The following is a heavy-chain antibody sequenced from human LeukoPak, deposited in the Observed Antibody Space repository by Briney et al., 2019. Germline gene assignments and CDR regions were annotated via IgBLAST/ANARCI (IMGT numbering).Heavy chain of an antibody. Sequence: PGGSLRLSCAASGFTFSSYEMNWVRQAPGKGLEWVSYISSTSSTTYYADSVQGRFTISRDNARNSLYLQMNSLRDDDTAVYYCARDRGIWNWGQGTLVSVSS. V-gene: IGHV3-48*02. J-gene: IGHJ4*02. CDR2: ISSTSSTT. CDR1: GFTFSSYE. CDR3: ARDRGIWN. D-gene: IGHD1-1*01.